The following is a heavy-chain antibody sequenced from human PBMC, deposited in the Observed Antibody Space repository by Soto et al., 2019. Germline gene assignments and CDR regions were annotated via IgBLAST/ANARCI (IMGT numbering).Heavy chain of an antibody. V-gene: IGHV1-69*02. J-gene: IGHJ6*03. Sequence: HVQLLQSGAEVKMPGSSVKVSCHASGDTFSTHTITWVRQAPGQGLEWVGRIIPLLGLTDYAQKFQGRVVITADKSSSTAYRVLGRLRSEATALYCCASDQHCSVSTGFGYPDVGGTGNSVTVSS. CDR2: IIPLLGLT. D-gene: IGHD3-22*01. CDR3: ASDQHCSVSTGFGYPDV. CDR1: GDTFSTHT.